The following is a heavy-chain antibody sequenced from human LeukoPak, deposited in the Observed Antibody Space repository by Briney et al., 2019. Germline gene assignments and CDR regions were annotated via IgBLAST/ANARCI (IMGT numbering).Heavy chain of an antibody. CDR2: ISSSSSYI. CDR1: GFTFSSYS. Sequence: GGSLRLSCAASGFTFSSYSMNWVRQAPGKGLEWVSSISSSSSYIYYADSVKGRFTISRDNAKNSLYLQMNSLRAEDTAVYYCARVGSSGFCDDYWSQGTLVTVSS. J-gene: IGHJ4*02. V-gene: IGHV3-21*01. D-gene: IGHD6-19*01. CDR3: ARVGSSGFCDDY.